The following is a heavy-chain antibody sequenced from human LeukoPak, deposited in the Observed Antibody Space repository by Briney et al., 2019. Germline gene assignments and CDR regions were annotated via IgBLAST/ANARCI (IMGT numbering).Heavy chain of an antibody. D-gene: IGHD3-22*01. CDR1: GYTFTTYY. J-gene: IGHJ4*02. CDR2: INPSGGST. V-gene: IGHV1-46*03. Sequence: ASVKVSCXASGYTFTTYYMHWVRQARGQGLEWMGIINPSGGSTSYAQKFQGRVTMTRDTSTGTVYMELSSLRSEDTAVYYCARASDSSGYYAPQHYFDYWGQGTPVTVSS. CDR3: ARASDSSGYYAPQHYFDY.